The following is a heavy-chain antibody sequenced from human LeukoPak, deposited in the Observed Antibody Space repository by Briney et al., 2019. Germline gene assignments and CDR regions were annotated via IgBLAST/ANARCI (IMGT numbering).Heavy chain of an antibody. CDR2: IDTNTGNP. J-gene: IGHJ5*02. Sequence: ASVKVSCKASGGTFSTDAISWVRQAPGQGLEWMGWIDTNTGNPTYAQGFTGRFVFSLDTSVSTAYLQISSLKAEDTAVYYCARVFDTVTTSPTNWFDPWGQGTLVTVSS. D-gene: IGHD4-17*01. CDR1: GGTFSTDA. V-gene: IGHV7-4-1*02. CDR3: ARVFDTVTTSPTNWFDP.